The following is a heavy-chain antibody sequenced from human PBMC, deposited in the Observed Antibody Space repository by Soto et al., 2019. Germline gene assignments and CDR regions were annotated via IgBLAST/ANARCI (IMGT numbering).Heavy chain of an antibody. CDR3: ARDSGPHSGSYKSSLYYYYGMDV. D-gene: IGHD1-26*01. J-gene: IGHJ6*02. Sequence: GGSLRLSCAASGFTFSSYAMHWVRQAPGKGLEWVAVLSYDGSDKYHADSVKGRFTVSRDNSKNTLYLQMNSLRAEDTAVYYCARDSGPHSGSYKSSLYYYYGMDVWGQGTTVTVSS. V-gene: IGHV3-30-3*01. CDR1: GFTFSSYA. CDR2: LSYDGSDK.